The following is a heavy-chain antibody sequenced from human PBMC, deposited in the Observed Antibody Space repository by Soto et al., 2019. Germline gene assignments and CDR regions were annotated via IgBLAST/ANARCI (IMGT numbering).Heavy chain of an antibody. J-gene: IGHJ4*02. CDR3: ASGREYCSSTSCPAHFDY. D-gene: IGHD2-2*01. CDR2: INRDGVT. CDR1: GGSFSGYY. V-gene: IGHV4-34*01. Sequence: SETLSLTCAVLGGSFSGYYWGWIRQPPGKGLEWIGEINRDGVTNYNPSLKSRLTISVDTSKNQFSLKLNSVTAADTAVYYCASGREYCSSTSCPAHFDYWGQGTLVTVSS.